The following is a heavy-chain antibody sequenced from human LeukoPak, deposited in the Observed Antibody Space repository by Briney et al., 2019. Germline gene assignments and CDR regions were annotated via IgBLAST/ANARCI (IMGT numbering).Heavy chain of an antibody. J-gene: IGHJ4*02. V-gene: IGHV1-2*06. CDR3: ARSRYTAMVSFDY. CDR2: INPNSGGT. D-gene: IGHD5-18*01. Sequence: ASVKVSCKASGYTFTGYYMHCVRQAPGQGLEWMGRINPNSGGTNYAQKFQGRVTMTRDTSISTAYMELSRLRSDDTAVYYCARSRYTAMVSFDYWGQGTLVTVSS. CDR1: GYTFTGYY.